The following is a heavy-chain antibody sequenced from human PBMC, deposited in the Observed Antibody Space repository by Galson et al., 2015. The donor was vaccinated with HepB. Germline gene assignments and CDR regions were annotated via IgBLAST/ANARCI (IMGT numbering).Heavy chain of an antibody. D-gene: IGHD1-26*01. CDR1: GYTFSNYG. Sequence: SVKVSCKASGYTFSNYGISWVRQAPGQGLEWMGWIGNHNGDTNSALDFQDRITLTTDRSTTTAYMHLWNLRSDDRAVYYCARDEVGGTRDFRHWGQGTLGTVSS. CDR2: IGNHNGDT. J-gene: IGHJ1*01. CDR3: ARDEVGGTRDFRH. V-gene: IGHV1-18*04.